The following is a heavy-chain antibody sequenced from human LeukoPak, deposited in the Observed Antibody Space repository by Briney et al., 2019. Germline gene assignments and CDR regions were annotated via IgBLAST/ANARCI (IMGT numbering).Heavy chain of an antibody. CDR2: ISSSGSGGNT. V-gene: IGHV3-23*01. CDR1: GVTLSNYA. CDR3: AKDSGDV. J-gene: IGHJ6*02. D-gene: IGHD5-12*01. Sequence: GGSLRLSCVASGVTLSNYAMSWARQAPGKGLEWVSGISSSGSGGNTYYADSVKGRFTISRDSSRNTLYLQMNSLRAEDTAVYYCAKDSGDVWGQGTTVTVSS.